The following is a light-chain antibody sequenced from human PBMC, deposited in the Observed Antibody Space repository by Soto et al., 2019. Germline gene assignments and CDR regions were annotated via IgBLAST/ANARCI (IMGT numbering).Light chain of an antibody. CDR1: SSDVGGYNY. Sequence: LTQPASVSGSPGQSITISCTGTSSDVGGYNYVSWYQQHPGKAPKLMIYDVSNRPSGVSNRFSGSKSGNTASLTISGLQAEDEADYYCSSYTSSSTLHVFGTGTKVTVL. CDR3: SSYTSSSTLHV. J-gene: IGLJ1*01. V-gene: IGLV2-14*01. CDR2: DVS.